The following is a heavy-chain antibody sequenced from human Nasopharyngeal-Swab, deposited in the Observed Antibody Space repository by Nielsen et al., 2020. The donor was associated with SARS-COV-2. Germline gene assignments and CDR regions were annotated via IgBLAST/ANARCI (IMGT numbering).Heavy chain of an antibody. V-gene: IGHV3-21*01. J-gene: IGHJ4*02. Sequence: GESLKISCAASGLTFSTYSMHWVRQAPGKGLQWVSSISSSRDSYIYYADSVKGRFTISRDNAKNSLYLQMNSLRAEDTAVYYCARDGELYSGHDFDYHIDYWGQGTLVTVSS. D-gene: IGHD3-9*01. CDR2: ISSSRDSYI. CDR3: ARDGELYSGHDFDYHIDY. CDR1: GLTFSTYS.